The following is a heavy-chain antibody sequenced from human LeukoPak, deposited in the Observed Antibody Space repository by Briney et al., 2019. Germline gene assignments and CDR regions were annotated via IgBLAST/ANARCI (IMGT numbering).Heavy chain of an antibody. CDR2: IYTSGST. CDR3: AREGSGSNLYYFDY. V-gene: IGHV4-4*07. D-gene: IGHD3-10*01. CDR1: DGSISSYY. Sequence: SETLSLTCTVSDGSISSYYWSWIRQPAGKGLEWIGRIYTSGSTNYNPSLKSRVTMSVDTSKNQFSLKLSSVTAADTAVHYCAREGSGSNLYYFDYWGQGTLVTVSS. J-gene: IGHJ4*02.